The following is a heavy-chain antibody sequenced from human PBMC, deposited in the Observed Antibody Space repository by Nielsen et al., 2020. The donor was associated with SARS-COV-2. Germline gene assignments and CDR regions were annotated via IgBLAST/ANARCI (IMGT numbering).Heavy chain of an antibody. J-gene: IGHJ4*02. V-gene: IGHV1-8*01. Sequence: ASVKVSCKASGYTFTSYDINWVRQATGQGLEWMGWMNPNSGNTGYAQKFKGRVTMTRDTSISTAYMELSSLTSEDTAVYYCARRADYYDSSAYYYWGQGILVTVSS. D-gene: IGHD3-22*01. CDR3: ARRADYYDSSAYYY. CDR2: MNPNSGNT. CDR1: GYTFTSYD.